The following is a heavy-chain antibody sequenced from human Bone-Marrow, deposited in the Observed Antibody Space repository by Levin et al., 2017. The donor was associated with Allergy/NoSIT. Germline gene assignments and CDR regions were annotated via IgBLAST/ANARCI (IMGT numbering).Heavy chain of an antibody. CDR2: IDPTRGDT. J-gene: IGHJ4*02. V-gene: IGHV1-2*02. D-gene: IGHD6-13*01. CDR3: ARGGTSSNDY. CDR1: GYTFTDYY. Sequence: GESLKISCTVSGYTFTDYYIHWVRQTPGQGLEWIGWIDPTRGDTKFAEKFHARVVLTRNSSISTAYMELGRLRSDDTALYYCARGGTSSNDYWDQGTLVTVSS.